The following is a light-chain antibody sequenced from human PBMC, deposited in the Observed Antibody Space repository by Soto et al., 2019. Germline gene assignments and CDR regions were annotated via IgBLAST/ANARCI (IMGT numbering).Light chain of an antibody. CDR1: QSVSTN. CDR2: GAS. J-gene: IGKJ1*01. Sequence: EIVMTQSPATLSVSPGERATLSCRASQSVSTNLAWYQQKLGQAPRLLICGASTRATGIPARFSGSGSGTEFTLTISSLQSEDFAVYYCQHYNNWPPWTFGQGTKVEIK. V-gene: IGKV3-15*01. CDR3: QHYNNWPPWT.